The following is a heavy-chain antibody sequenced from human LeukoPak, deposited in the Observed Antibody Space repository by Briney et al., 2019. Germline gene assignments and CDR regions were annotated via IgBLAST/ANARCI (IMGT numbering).Heavy chain of an antibody. J-gene: IGHJ4*02. CDR1: GGTFSSYA. CDR3: AGIADGYLTADYDY. Sequence: SVKVSCKASGGTFSSYAISWVRQAPGQGLEWMGGIIPIFGTANYAQKFQGRVTITADESTSTAYMELSSLRSEDTAVYYCAGIADGYLTADYDYWGQGTLVTVSS. V-gene: IGHV1-69*13. CDR2: IIPIFGTA. D-gene: IGHD5-18*01.